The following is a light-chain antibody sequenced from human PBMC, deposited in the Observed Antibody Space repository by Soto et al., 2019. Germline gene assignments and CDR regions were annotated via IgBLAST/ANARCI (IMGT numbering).Light chain of an antibody. CDR2: AAS. CDR1: QGISDY. V-gene: IGKV1-27*01. CDR3: QNYYSAPFS. Sequence: DIQMTQSPSSLSAFLGDRVTITCRASQGISDYLVWYQQKPGKVPKLLIYAASTLQSGVPPRFSGTGSGTDFTLTFSSLQPEDVATYYCQNYYSAPFSFGPGTKVDIK. J-gene: IGKJ3*01.